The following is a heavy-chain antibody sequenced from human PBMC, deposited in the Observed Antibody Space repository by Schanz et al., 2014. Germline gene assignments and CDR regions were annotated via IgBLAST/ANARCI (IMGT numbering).Heavy chain of an antibody. CDR3: ARDRLECGAECYSVEVFEI. CDR2: ISPYNGNT. Sequence: QVQLVQSGAEVKKPGASVTVSCKASGYDFHIYAYSWVRQAPGQGPEWIGWISPYNGNTNYAQKLQGRVTMTADTSATTAYMELSGLRSEDTAVYYCARDRLECGAECYSVEVFEIWGQGTLVIVSS. V-gene: IGHV1-18*01. CDR1: GYDFHIYA. J-gene: IGHJ4*02. D-gene: IGHD2-21*01.